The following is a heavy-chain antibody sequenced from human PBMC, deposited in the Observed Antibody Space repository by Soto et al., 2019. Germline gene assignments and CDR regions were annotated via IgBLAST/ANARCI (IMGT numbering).Heavy chain of an antibody. Sequence: ASVKVSCKASGYTFTSYGFSWVRQAPGQGLEWMGWISASSGNTNYAQKLQGRVTITRDTSATTAYMELSSLRSEDSAVFYCARTDCSSTSCYNYYYYGMDVWGQGTTVTVSS. J-gene: IGHJ6*02. CDR3: ARTDCSSTSCYNYYYYGMDV. V-gene: IGHV1-18*01. CDR2: ISASSGNT. D-gene: IGHD2-2*01. CDR1: GYTFTSYG.